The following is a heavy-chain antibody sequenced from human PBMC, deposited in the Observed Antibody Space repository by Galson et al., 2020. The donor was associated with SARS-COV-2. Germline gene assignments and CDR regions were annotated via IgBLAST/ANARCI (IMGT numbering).Heavy chain of an antibody. CDR1: GFTFSSYG. V-gene: IGHV3-33*06. J-gene: IGHJ5*02. CDR3: AKDADLPLGRFGEPRYNWFDP. Sequence: GGSLRLSCAASGFTFSSYGMHWVRQAPGKGLEWVAVIWYDGSNKYYADSVKGRFTISRDNSKNTLYLQMNSLRAEDTAVYYCAKDADLPLGRFGEPRYNWFDPWGQGTLVTVSS. D-gene: IGHD3-10*01. CDR2: IWYDGSNK.